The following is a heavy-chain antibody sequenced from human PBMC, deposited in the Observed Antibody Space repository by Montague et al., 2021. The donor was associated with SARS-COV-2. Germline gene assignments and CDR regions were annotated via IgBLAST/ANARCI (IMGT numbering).Heavy chain of an antibody. Sequence: SETLSLTCTVSGGSISTTNYYWAWIRQPPGKGLEWVGSIYNSDNTYYNPSLESRLTMSVDTSKNQFSLKLQSVTPADTAIYYCARGQVTISGVLIFIPAAGHLDAWGQGTSVIVSS. J-gene: IGHJ3*01. CDR2: IYNSDNT. CDR3: ARGQVTISGVLIFIPAAGHLDA. V-gene: IGHV4-39*07. D-gene: IGHD3-3*01. CDR1: GGSISTTNYY.